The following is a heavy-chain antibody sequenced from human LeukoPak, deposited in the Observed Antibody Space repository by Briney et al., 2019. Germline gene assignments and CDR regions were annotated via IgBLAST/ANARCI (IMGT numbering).Heavy chain of an antibody. J-gene: IGHJ5*02. CDR2: FDPEDGET. CDR1: GYTLTELS. D-gene: IGHD2-2*01. CDR3: ARELGYCSSTSCYAQMNWFDP. V-gene: IGHV1-24*01. Sequence: AAVKVSCKVSGYTLTELSMHWVRQAPGKGLEWMGGFDPEDGETIYAQKFQGRVTMTEDTSASTVYMELSSLRSEDTAVYYCARELGYCSSTSCYAQMNWFDPWGQGTLVTVSS.